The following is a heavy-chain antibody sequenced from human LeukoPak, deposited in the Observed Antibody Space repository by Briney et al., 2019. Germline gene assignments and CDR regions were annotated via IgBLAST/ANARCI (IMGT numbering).Heavy chain of an antibody. CDR2: IYYSGST. J-gene: IGHJ4*02. D-gene: IGHD3-10*01. V-gene: IGHV4-30-4*01. CDR3: ARDTLMVRGVIGY. Sequence: SETLSLTCTVSGGSISSGDYYWSWIRQPPGKGLGWIGYIYYSGSTYYNPSLKSRVTVSVDTSKNQFSLKLSSVTAADTAVYYCARDTLMVRGVIGYWGQGTLVTVSS. CDR1: GGSISSGDYY.